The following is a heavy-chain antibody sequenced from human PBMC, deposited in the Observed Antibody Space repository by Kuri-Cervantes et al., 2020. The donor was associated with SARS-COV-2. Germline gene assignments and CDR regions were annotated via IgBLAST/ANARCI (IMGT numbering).Heavy chain of an antibody. Sequence: GGSLRLSCAASGFTFSSYWMSWVRQAPGKGLEWVANIKQDGSEKYYVDSVKGRFTISRDNAKNSLYLQMNSLRAEDTAVYYCARDWGGPGYDFWSGPDVWGKGTTVTVSS. J-gene: IGHJ6*04. V-gene: IGHV3-7*01. D-gene: IGHD3-3*01. CDR2: IKQDGSEK. CDR3: ARDWGGPGYDFWSGPDV. CDR1: GFTFSSYW.